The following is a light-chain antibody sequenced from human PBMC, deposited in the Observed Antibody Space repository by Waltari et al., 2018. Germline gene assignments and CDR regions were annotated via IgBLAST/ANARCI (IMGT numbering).Light chain of an antibody. CDR2: DVN. CDR1: SSDVGGYNY. V-gene: IGLV2-11*01. J-gene: IGLJ2*01. CDR3: CSYAGSYTFV. Sequence: TQPRSVSGSPGQSVTISCTGTSSDVGGYNYVSWYQQHPGKAPKFMIYDVNKRPSGVPDRFSGSKSGNTASLTISGLQAEDEADYYCCSYAGSYTFVFGGGTKLTVL.